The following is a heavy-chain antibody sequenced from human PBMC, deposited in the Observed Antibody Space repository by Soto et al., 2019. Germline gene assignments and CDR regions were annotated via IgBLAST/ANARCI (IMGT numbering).Heavy chain of an antibody. CDR1: GFTFSSYW. Sequence: EAQLVESGGGLVQPGGSLRVSCAVSGFTFSSYWMSWVRQAPGKGLEWVAKIKQDGSEKDYVDSVKGRFTISRDNTNNSRYLHMYSVRAEDTAGYYCARGGSDASNWFDPWGQGTLVTVSS. CDR3: ARGGSDASNWFDP. V-gene: IGHV3-7*01. J-gene: IGHJ5*02. CDR2: IKQDGSEK. D-gene: IGHD3-16*01.